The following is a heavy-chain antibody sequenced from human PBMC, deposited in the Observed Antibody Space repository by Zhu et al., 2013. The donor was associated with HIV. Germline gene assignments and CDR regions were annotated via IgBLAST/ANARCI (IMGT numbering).Heavy chain of an antibody. CDR2: IKPNTGVT. J-gene: IGHJ4*02. CDR3: AKDLHTGWSMDY. D-gene: IGHD6-19*01. CDR1: GYTFTDYS. V-gene: IGHV1-2*02. Sequence: QVQLVQSGAEVKKPGTSVKVSCKASGYTFTDYSIHWVRHVPGQGLEWMGWIKPNTGVTNYAQKFQGRVTMTRDTSITTAYLELSRLTFDDSALYYCAKDLHTGWSMDYWGREPDHRLL.